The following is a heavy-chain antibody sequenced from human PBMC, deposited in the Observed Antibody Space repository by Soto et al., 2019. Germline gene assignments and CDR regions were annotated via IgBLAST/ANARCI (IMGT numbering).Heavy chain of an antibody. CDR1: GGSFSGYY. D-gene: IGHD3-10*01. J-gene: IGHJ4*02. CDR2: INHSGST. Sequence: SETLSLTCAVYGGSFSGYYWSWIRQPPGKGLEWIGEINHSGSTNYNPSLKSRVTISVDTSKNQFSLKLGSVTAADTAVYYCASAGFGESTVEGTEGGSHRYWGQGTLVTVSS. CDR3: ASAGFGESTVEGTEGGSHRY. V-gene: IGHV4-34*01.